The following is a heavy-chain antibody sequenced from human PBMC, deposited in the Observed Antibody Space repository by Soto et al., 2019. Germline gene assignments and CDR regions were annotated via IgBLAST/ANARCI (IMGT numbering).Heavy chain of an antibody. V-gene: IGHV3-74*01. CDR3: ARGNLPIVVVPAAIDY. Sequence: QPGGSLRLSCAASGFTFSSYWMHWVRQTAGKGLKWVSRINTDGSTTNYADSVKGRFTISRDNAKNTLYLQMNGLRVEDTAVFYCARGNLPIVVVPAAIDYWGQGTQVTVSS. D-gene: IGHD2-2*01. CDR2: INTDGSTT. CDR1: GFTFSSYW. J-gene: IGHJ4*02.